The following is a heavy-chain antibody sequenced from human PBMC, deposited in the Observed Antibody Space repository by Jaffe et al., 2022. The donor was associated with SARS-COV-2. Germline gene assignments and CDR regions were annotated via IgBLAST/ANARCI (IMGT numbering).Heavy chain of an antibody. CDR1: GFTFSSYT. CDR3: AKVKGSGWNFDY. Sequence: EVQLVESGGGLVQPGGSLRLSCAASGFTFSSYTMNWVRQAPGKGLEWVSAISGSGTGTYYADSVKGRFTISRDNSKNTLYLQMTSLRAEDTAVYGCAKVKGSGWNFDYWGQGTLVTVSS. V-gene: IGHV3-23*04. D-gene: IGHD6-19*01. J-gene: IGHJ4*02. CDR2: ISGSGTGT.